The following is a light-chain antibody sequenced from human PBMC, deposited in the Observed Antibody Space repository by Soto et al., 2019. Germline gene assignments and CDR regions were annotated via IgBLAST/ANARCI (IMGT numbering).Light chain of an antibody. CDR1: QSVSSY. V-gene: IGKV3-11*01. CDR3: EQRGKSFT. Sequence: ETELSQSPATVSLSPGETATLYCRASQSVSSYLAWFQQKPGQAPRLLIYDVSNRATGTPARFSGSGSGTDFILTISSLEPEDFAVYYCEQRGKSFTFAQGTRLEIK. J-gene: IGKJ5*01. CDR2: DVS.